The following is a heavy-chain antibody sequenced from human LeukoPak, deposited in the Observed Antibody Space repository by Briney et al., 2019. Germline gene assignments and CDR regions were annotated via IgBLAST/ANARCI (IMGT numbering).Heavy chain of an antibody. CDR2: INPNSGGT. Sequence: ASVKVSCKASGYIFNGYYIHWVRQAPGQGLEWRGWINPNSGGTKYAQKFQGRVTMTRDTSTSTAYMELRSLRSDDTAVYYCARDPKNYYDSRFDYYHMDVWGKGTTVTISS. CDR3: ARDPKNYYDSRFDYYHMDV. J-gene: IGHJ6*03. CDR1: GYIFNGYY. D-gene: IGHD3-22*01. V-gene: IGHV1-2*02.